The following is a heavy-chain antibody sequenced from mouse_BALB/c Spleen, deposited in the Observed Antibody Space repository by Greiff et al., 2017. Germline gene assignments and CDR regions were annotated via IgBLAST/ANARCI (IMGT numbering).Heavy chain of an antibody. D-gene: IGHD1-1*01. CDR1: GYTFTSYY. CDR2: INPSNGGT. V-gene: IGHV1S81*02. CDR3: TRSSVLYYGGAMDY. J-gene: IGHJ4*01. Sequence: QVQLKQSGAELVKPGASVKLSCKASGYTFTSYYMYWVKQRPGQGLEWIGEINPSNGGTNFNEKFKSKATLTVDKSSSTAYMQLSSLTSEDSAVYYCTRSSVLYYGGAMDYWGQGTSVTVSS.